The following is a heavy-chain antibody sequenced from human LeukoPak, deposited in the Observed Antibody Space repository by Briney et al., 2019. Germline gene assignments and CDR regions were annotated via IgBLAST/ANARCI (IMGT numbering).Heavy chain of an antibody. CDR3: AKTQKSRGGVATIRGFDY. CDR2: IYHSGST. V-gene: IGHV4-38-2*02. Sequence: PSETLSLTCTVSGYSISSGYYWGWIRQPPGKGLEWIGSIYHSGSTYYNPSLKSRVTISVDTSKNQFSLKLSSVTAADTAVYYCAKTQKSRGGVATIRGFDYWGQGTLVTVSS. J-gene: IGHJ4*02. D-gene: IGHD5-24*01. CDR1: GYSISSGYY.